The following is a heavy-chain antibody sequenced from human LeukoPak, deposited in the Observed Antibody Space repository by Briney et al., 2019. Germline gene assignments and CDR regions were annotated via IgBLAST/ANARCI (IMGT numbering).Heavy chain of an antibody. CDR1: GFTFSDYY. CDR3: ARDYDSSGYSDAFDI. Sequence: GGSLGLSCAASGFTFSDYYMSWIRQAPGKGLEWVSYISSSGSTIYYADSVKGRFTISRDNAKNSLYLQMNSLRAEDTAVYYCARDYDSSGYSDAFDIWGQGTMVTVSS. V-gene: IGHV3-11*04. CDR2: ISSSGSTI. D-gene: IGHD3-22*01. J-gene: IGHJ3*02.